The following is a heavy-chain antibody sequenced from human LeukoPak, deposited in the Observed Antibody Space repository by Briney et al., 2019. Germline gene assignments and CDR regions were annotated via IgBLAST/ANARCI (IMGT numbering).Heavy chain of an antibody. V-gene: IGHV1-2*02. CDR3: ARGSSDYYDSSGYYHATRYYYYYYMDV. CDR2: INPNSGGT. D-gene: IGHD3-22*01. Sequence: GASVKVSCKASGYTFTGYYMHWVRQAPGQGLEWMGWINPNSGGTNYAQKFQGRVTMTRNTSISTAYMELSSLRSEDTAVYYCARGSSDYYDSSGYYHATRYYYYYYMDVWGKGTTVTISS. CDR1: GYTFTGYY. J-gene: IGHJ6*03.